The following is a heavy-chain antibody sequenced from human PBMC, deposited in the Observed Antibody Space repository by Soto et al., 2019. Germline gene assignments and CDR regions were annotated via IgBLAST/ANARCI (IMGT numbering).Heavy chain of an antibody. CDR2: ISASGCYP. V-gene: IGHV3-23*01. CDR3: AKALMRGSRYWYFDL. Sequence: EVQLLDSGGGLVQPGGSLRLSCAASGFSFSSYAMTWVRQAPGKGLEWVSAISASGCYPYYADSVKGRFTISRDNSQSTLYLQMNSLRGEDTAVYYCAKALMRGSRYWYFDLWGRGTLVTVSS. CDR1: GFSFSSYA. D-gene: IGHD5-12*01. J-gene: IGHJ2*01.